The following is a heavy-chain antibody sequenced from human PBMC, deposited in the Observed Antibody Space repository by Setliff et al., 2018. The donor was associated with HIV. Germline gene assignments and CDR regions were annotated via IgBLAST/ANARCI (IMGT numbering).Heavy chain of an antibody. CDR3: ARPRRVRSRAWYWFDI. V-gene: IGHV4-39*01. J-gene: IGHJ5*02. Sequence: SETLSLTCTVSGGSISTSGPGYYWGWVRQPPGGGLEWIGSVYYSGTTYYNPSLKSRVTISVDTSKNQLSLRLTSVTAADTAVYYCARPRRVRSRAWYWFDIWGQETLVTVSS. CDR2: VYYSGTT. CDR1: GGSISTSGPGYY. D-gene: IGHD6-19*01.